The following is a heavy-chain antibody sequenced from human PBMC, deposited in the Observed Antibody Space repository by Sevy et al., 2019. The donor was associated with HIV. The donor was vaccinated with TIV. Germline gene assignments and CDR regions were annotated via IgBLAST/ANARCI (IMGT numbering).Heavy chain of an antibody. D-gene: IGHD3-10*01. CDR2: ISGSGGNT. J-gene: IGHJ4*02. V-gene: IGHV3-23*01. CDR1: GFTFSSYA. CDR3: AKGYYYGSGSYYNAFDY. Sequence: GGSLRLSCAASGFTFSSYAMSWVRQAPGKGLEWVSAISGSGGNTYYADSVKGRFTISRDNSKNTLYLQMNSLRAEDTAVYYCAKGYYYGSGSYYNAFDYWGQGTLVTVSS.